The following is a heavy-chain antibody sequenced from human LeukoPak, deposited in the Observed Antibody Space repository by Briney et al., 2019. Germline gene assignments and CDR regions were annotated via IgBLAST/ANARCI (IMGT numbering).Heavy chain of an antibody. CDR2: IYYTGST. CDR1: GGSITNGGYY. CDR3: ARATARGVIGYFDP. Sequence: MASETLSLTCTVSGGSITNGGYYWSWIRQHPGKGLEWIGYIYYTGSTYYNPSLKSRVTMSLDTSKNQFSLTLSSVTAANTAVYCCARATARGVIGYFDPWGQGTLVTVSS. V-gene: IGHV4-31*03. J-gene: IGHJ5*02. D-gene: IGHD3-10*01.